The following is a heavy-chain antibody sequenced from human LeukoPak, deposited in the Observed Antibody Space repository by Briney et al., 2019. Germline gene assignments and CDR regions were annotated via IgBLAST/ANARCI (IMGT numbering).Heavy chain of an antibody. V-gene: IGHV4-61*02. CDR3: ARGGMVRGVYMDV. J-gene: IGHJ6*03. CDR2: IYTSGST. CDR1: GGSISSGDYY. D-gene: IGHD3-10*01. Sequence: PSQTLSLTCTVSGGSISSGDYYWSWIRQPAGKGLEWIGRIYTSGSTNYNPSLKSRVTISVDTSKNQFSLKLSSVTAADTAVYYCARGGMVRGVYMDVWGKGTTVTVSS.